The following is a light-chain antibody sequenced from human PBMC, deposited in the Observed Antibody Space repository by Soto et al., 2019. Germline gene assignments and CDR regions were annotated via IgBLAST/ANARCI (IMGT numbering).Light chain of an antibody. V-gene: IGKV1-6*01. CDR2: GAS. Sequence: AIQMTQSPSSLSASVGDRVTITCRASQDIRKDLAWYQQKPGKAPQILIYGASTLQTGVASRFSGSGSATDFTLTISSLQPEDSAAYYCLQDYNYPFTLGQGTKVDSK. CDR1: QDIRKD. CDR3: LQDYNYPFT. J-gene: IGKJ2*01.